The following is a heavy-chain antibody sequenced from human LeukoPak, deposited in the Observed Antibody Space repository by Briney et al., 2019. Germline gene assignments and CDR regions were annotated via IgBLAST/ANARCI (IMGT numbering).Heavy chain of an antibody. V-gene: IGHV4-4*02. D-gene: IGHD3-3*01. CDR3: ARHDDFLSAYNY. J-gene: IGHJ4*02. Sequence: SETLSLTCAVSGGSINSDYWWTWVRQSPGKGLEWIGEIYHTGSVNYNLSLESRVTISRDRSKNQFSLMLRSVTAADTAVYYCARHDDFLSAYNYWGQGILVTVSS. CDR2: IYHTGSV. CDR1: GGSINSDYW.